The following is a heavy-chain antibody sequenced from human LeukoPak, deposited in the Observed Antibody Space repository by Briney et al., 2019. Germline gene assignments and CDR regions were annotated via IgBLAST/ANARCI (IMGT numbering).Heavy chain of an antibody. D-gene: IGHD2-2*01. V-gene: IGHV3-74*01. CDR2: INSDGSST. CDR3: ARDPHYAYFDY. J-gene: IGHJ4*02. CDR1: GFTFSSYW. Sequence: GGSLRLSCAASGFTFSSYWMHWVRQAPGKGLVWVSRINSDGSSTSYADSVKGRFTISRDNAKNTLYLQMNSLRAEDTAVYFCARDPHYAYFDYWGQGTLVTVSS.